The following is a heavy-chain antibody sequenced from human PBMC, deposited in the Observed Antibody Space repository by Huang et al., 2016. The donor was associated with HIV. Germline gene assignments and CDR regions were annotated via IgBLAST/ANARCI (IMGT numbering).Heavy chain of an antibody. V-gene: IGHV1-2*02. CDR3: AKSWGYSYGYFYFDY. J-gene: IGHJ4*02. D-gene: IGHD5-18*01. Sequence: QVHLVQSGAEVRKPGASVNVSCKASGYTFTGHYMRWVRQAPGQGLEWRGWINPDSGGTKYAQKCQGRVTMTQDTSTSTAYMELSRLRSDDTAVYYCAKSWGYSYGYFYFDYWGQGTLVTVSS. CDR2: INPDSGGT. CDR1: GYTFTGHY.